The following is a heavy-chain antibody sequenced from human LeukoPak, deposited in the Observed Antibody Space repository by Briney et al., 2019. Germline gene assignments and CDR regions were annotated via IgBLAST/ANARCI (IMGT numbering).Heavy chain of an antibody. CDR2: ISGSGANT. D-gene: IGHD3-10*01. J-gene: IGHJ4*02. CDR3: AKDSGSTMVRGVIYFDY. V-gene: IGHV3-23*01. Sequence: GGSLRLSCAASGFTFNNYAMSWVRQAPGKGLEWVSAISGSGANTYDIDSVKGRFTISRDNSKSTLYLQISSLRAEDTAVYYCAKDSGSTMVRGVIYFDYWGQGTLVTVSS. CDR1: GFTFNNYA.